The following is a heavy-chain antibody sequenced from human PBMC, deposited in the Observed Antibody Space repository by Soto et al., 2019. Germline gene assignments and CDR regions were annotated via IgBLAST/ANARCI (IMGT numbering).Heavy chain of an antibody. CDR3: ARVERGTVTTVGDAFDI. V-gene: IGHV4-34*01. CDR2: MSHSGGT. Sequence: VQLRQWGAGLLKPSETLSLTCAVYGGFVSSGSYYWSWIRQPPGKGLEWIGEMSHSGGTHFNPSLKSRVTISVDTSKNQFSLRMSSVTAADTALYYCARVERGTVTTVGDAFDIWGPGTMVTVSS. J-gene: IGHJ3*02. CDR1: GGFVSSGSYY. D-gene: IGHD1-1*01.